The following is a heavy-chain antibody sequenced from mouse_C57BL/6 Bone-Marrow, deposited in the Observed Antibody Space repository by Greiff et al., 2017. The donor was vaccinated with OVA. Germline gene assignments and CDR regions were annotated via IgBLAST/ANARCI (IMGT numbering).Heavy chain of an antibody. Sequence: QVQLQQPGAELVMPGASVKLSCKASGYTFTSYWMHWVKQRPGQGLAWIGELDPSDSYTNYNQKFKGKSTFTVDKSSSTAYMQLSSLTSEDSAVYYCARDDYDETWFAYWGQGTLVTVAA. CDR1: GYTFTSYW. J-gene: IGHJ3*01. CDR3: ARDDYDETWFAY. V-gene: IGHV1-69*01. CDR2: LDPSDSYT. D-gene: IGHD2-4*01.